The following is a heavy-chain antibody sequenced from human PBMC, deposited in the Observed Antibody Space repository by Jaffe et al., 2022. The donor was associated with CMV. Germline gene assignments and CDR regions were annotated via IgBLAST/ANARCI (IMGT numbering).Heavy chain of an antibody. CDR2: INVGDGNT. D-gene: IGHD3-16*01. CDR3: ARDNSWGEFRLGKLPIVVYGLDM. CDR1: GYTFTDYS. V-gene: IGHV1-3*01. Sequence: QVQLVQSGAEVKKPGASVKISCEASGYTFTDYSIYWVRQAPGQRLQWMGWINVGDGNTKFSDYFQDRVILTRDTSASTAYMELRSLRSEDSAVYYCARDNSWGEFRLGKLPIVVYGLDMWGQGTMVTVSS. J-gene: IGHJ3*02.